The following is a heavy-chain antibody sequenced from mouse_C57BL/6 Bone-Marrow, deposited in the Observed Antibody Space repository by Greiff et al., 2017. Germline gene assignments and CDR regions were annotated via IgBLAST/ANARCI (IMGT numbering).Heavy chain of an antibody. Sequence: EVKLLESGPELVKPGASVQISCTASGYSFTNYNMNWVKQSTGKGLEWIGVINPNNGTTSYNQKFKGKATLTVDPSSSTAYMQLNSLTSEDSAVYYCAGVVDYWGQGTTLTVSS. CDR1: GYSFTNYN. CDR2: INPNNGTT. V-gene: IGHV1-39*01. J-gene: IGHJ2*01. CDR3: AGVVDY. D-gene: IGHD1-1*02.